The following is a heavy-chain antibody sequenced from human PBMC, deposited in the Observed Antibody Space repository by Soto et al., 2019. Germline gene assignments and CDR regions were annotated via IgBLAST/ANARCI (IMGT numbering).Heavy chain of an antibody. CDR3: TRVVASARGWDV. CDR1: GFTFSSYW. Sequence: EVQLVESGGGLVQPGGSLRLSCVDSGFTFSSYWMSWVRQAPVKGLEWVGNIKQDGSEENYVDSVKGRFTISRDNAKNTMYLQMNRLRAEDTAVDYCTRVVASARGWDVWGQGTTVVVSS. V-gene: IGHV3-7*01. J-gene: IGHJ6*02. CDR2: IKQDGSEE. D-gene: IGHD3-10*01.